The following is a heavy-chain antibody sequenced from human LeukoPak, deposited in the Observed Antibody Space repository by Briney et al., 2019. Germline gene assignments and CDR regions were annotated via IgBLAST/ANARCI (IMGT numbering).Heavy chain of an antibody. V-gene: IGHV1-46*01. CDR1: GYTFTSYY. CDR2: INPSGGST. CDR3: ARVAVAGFPDY. D-gene: IGHD6-19*01. Sequence: ASVKVSCKASGYTFTSYYMHWVRQAPGQGLEWMGIINPSGGSTSYAQKFQGRVTMTRDTSTSIVYMELSSLRSEDTAVYYCARVAVAGFPDYWGQGTLVTVSS. J-gene: IGHJ4*02.